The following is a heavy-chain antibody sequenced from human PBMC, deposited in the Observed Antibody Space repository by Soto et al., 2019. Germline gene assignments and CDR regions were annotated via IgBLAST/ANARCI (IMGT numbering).Heavy chain of an antibody. D-gene: IGHD2-15*01. CDR1: GFTFSSYG. Sequence: GGSLRFSCAASGFTFSSYGMHWVRQAPGKGLEWVAVISYDGSNKYYADSVKGRFTISRDNSKNTLYLQMNSLRDEDTAVSYCAKDRRYCSCGSCYGYYYCYYGIDVWGQGSTGTVSS. J-gene: IGHJ6*02. CDR3: AKDRRYCSCGSCYGYYYCYYGIDV. V-gene: IGHV3-30*18. CDR2: ISYDGSNK.